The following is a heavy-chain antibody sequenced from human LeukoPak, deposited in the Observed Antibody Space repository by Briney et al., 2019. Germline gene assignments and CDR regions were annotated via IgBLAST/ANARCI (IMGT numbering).Heavy chain of an antibody. CDR3: ARRIAVAGGVFDY. V-gene: IGHV3-NL1*01. D-gene: IGHD6-19*01. CDR1: GFTFSSYA. J-gene: IGHJ4*02. CDR2: IYSGGRT. Sequence: GGSLRLSCAASGFTFSSYAMHWVRQAPGKGLEWVSVIYSGGRTYYADSVKGRFTISRDNSKNTLYVQMNSLRAEDTAVYYCARRIAVAGGVFDYWGQGTLVTVSS.